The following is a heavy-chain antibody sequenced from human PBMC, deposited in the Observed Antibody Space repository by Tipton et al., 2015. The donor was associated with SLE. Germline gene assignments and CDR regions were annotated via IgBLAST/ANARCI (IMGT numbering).Heavy chain of an antibody. CDR1: GGSIGNNY. CDR3: ARGSASLASTLSLDS. D-gene: IGHD2-2*03. CDR2: LSYGGIT. V-gene: IGHV4-59*01. J-gene: IGHJ4*02. Sequence: TLSLTCTVSGGSIGNNYWNWIRQPPGKGLEWIGFLSYGGITNYNPSLKSRVTISGDTSKNHFSLKLTSVTAADTATYYCARGSASLASTLSLDSWGQGTLVTVSS.